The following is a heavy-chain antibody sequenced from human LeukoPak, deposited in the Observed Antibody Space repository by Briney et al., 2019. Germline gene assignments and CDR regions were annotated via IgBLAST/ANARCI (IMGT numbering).Heavy chain of an antibody. CDR3: ARVSDIMISFGGGISYFDY. V-gene: IGHV4-34*01. J-gene: IGHJ4*02. Sequence: PSETLSLTCVVYGVSFSDYHWTWIRQPPGKGLEWIGEINHSGGTDYNPSLRSRLTISLDTSKKEFSLQLSSVTAADTGVYYCARVSDIMISFGGGISYFDYWGQGSLVTVSS. CDR2: INHSGGT. D-gene: IGHD3-16*02. CDR1: GVSFSDYH.